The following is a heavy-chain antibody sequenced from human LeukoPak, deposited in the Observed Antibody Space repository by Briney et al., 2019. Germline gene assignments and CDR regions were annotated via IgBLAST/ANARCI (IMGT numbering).Heavy chain of an antibody. V-gene: IGHV4-59*08. J-gene: IGHJ4*02. CDR3: ARLPPHCSGGSCPFDY. CDR1: GGSISSYY. D-gene: IGHD2-15*01. CDR2: IYYSGST. Sequence: SETLSLTCTVSGGSISSYYWSWIRQPPGKGPEWIGYIYYSGSTNYNPSLKSRVTISVDASKNQFSLKLSSVTAADTAVYYCARLPPHCSGGSCPFDYWGQGTLVTVSS.